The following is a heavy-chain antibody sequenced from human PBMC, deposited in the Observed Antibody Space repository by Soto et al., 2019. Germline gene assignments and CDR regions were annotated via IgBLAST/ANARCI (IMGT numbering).Heavy chain of an antibody. V-gene: IGHV3-30-3*01. CDR2: ISYDGSNK. D-gene: IGHD3-10*01. Sequence: VQLVESGGGVVQPGRSLRLSCAASGFTFSSYAMHWVRQAPGKGLEWVAVISYDGSNKYYADSVKGRFTISRDNSKNTLYLQMNSLRAEDTAVYYCARGGGSGSYYLDYWGQGTLVTVSS. CDR1: GFTFSSYA. J-gene: IGHJ4*02. CDR3: ARGGGSGSYYLDY.